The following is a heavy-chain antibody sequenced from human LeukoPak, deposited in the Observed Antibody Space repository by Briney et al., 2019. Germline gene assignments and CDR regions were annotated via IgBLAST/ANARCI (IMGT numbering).Heavy chain of an antibody. CDR1: GGSISSYY. CDR2: IYYSGST. CDR3: ARGAVAGDDY. D-gene: IGHD6-19*01. Sequence: SETLSLTCTVSGGSISSYYWSWIRPPPGKGLEWIGYIYYSGSTNYNPSLKSRVTISVDTSKNQFSLKLSSVTAADTAVYYCARGAVAGDDYWGQGTLVTVSS. V-gene: IGHV4-59*01. J-gene: IGHJ4*02.